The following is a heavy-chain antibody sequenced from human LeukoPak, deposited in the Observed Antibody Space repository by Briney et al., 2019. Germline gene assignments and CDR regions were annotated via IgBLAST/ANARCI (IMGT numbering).Heavy chain of an antibody. D-gene: IGHD2-15*01. Sequence: YPGGSLRLSCAASGFTFSSYAMSWVRQAPGKGLEWVSAISGSGGSTYYADSVKGRFTISRDNSKNTLYLQMNSLRAEDTAVYYCAEGPGSWREYYFDYWGQGTLVTVSS. CDR1: GFTFSSYA. CDR3: AEGPGSWREYYFDY. J-gene: IGHJ4*02. V-gene: IGHV3-23*01. CDR2: ISGSGGST.